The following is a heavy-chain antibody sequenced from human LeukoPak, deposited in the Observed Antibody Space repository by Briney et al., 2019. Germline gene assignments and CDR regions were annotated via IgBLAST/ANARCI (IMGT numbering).Heavy chain of an antibody. CDR1: GFTFSSYS. Sequence: GGSLRLSCAASGFTFSSYSMNWVRQAPGKGLEWVSYISSSSSTIYYADSVKGRFTISRDNAKNSLYLQMNSLRAEDTAVYYCARDKYLWAVAGHYYYYGMDVWGQGTTVTVSS. D-gene: IGHD6-19*01. J-gene: IGHJ6*02. V-gene: IGHV3-48*01. CDR3: ARDKYLWAVAGHYYYYGMDV. CDR2: ISSSSSTI.